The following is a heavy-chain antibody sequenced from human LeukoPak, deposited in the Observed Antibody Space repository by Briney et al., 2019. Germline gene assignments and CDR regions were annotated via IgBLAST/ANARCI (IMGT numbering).Heavy chain of an antibody. Sequence: PGGSLRLSCAASGFTFSSYWMSWVRQAPGKGREWVANIKQDGSEKYYVDSVKGQFTISRDNAKNSLYLQMNSLRAEDTAVYYCARGPGEHRSHTRLFDYCGQGTLVTVSS. J-gene: IGHJ4*02. CDR1: GFTFSSYW. CDR3: ARGPGEHRSHTRLFDY. D-gene: IGHD1/OR15-1a*01. CDR2: IKQDGSEK. V-gene: IGHV3-7*01.